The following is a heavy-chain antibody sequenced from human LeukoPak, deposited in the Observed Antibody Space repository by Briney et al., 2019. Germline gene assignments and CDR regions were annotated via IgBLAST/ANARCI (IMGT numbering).Heavy chain of an antibody. D-gene: IGHD2-2*01. CDR3: ARGDFGSSTFYGMDV. V-gene: IGHV4-30-4*01. Sequence: SETLSLTCTVSGGSISSGDDYWSWIRQPPGKGLEWIGYIYYSGSTYYNPSLKSRVSISVDTSKNQFSLKLSSVTAADTAVYYCARGDFGSSTFYGMDVWGQGTTVTVSS. CDR2: IYYSGST. CDR1: GGSISSGDDY. J-gene: IGHJ6*02.